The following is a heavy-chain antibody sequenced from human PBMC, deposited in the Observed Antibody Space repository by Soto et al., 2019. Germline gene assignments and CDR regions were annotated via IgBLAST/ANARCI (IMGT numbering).Heavy chain of an antibody. CDR2: IPSDGSNK. CDR1: GFTFSTYG. Sequence: QVQLVESGGGVVQPGRSLRLSCAASGFTFSTYGMFWVRQPPGKGLEWVAAIPSDGSNKYYADSVKGRFTISRDNSKNTRFLQMDSLRTEDTAVYYWAKDFHPSQSYALYNWFDPWGQGTLVTVSS. J-gene: IGHJ5*02. D-gene: IGHD3-16*01. V-gene: IGHV3-30*18. CDR3: AKDFHPSQSYALYNWFDP.